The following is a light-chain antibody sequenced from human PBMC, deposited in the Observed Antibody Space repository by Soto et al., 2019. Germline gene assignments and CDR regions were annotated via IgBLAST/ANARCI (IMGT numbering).Light chain of an antibody. Sequence: EIVMTQSPATLSVSPGERATLYCRASQSVSSNLAWYQQKPGQALRLLIYGSSTRATGIPVRFSGSGSGTEFSLTITSLQSEDFAIYYCQQYSSWPPLTFGGGTKVEI. CDR2: GSS. CDR1: QSVSSN. V-gene: IGKV3-15*01. J-gene: IGKJ4*01. CDR3: QQYSSWPPLT.